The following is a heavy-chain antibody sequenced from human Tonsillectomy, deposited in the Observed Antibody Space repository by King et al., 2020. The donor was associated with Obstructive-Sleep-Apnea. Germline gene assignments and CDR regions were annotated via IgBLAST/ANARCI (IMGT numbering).Heavy chain of an antibody. CDR1: GFTFRNYA. V-gene: IGHV3-23*04. CDR3: AKDSHDYSNYENWFDP. J-gene: IGHJ5*02. Sequence: VQLVESGGGLVQPGGSLRLSCAASGFTFRNYAMTWVRQAPGKGLEWVSAISGSGDSTYYADSVKGRFAISRDNFKNTLYLQMNSLRAEDTAVYYCAKDSHDYSNYENWFDPWGQGTLVTVSS. CDR2: ISGSGDST. D-gene: IGHD4-11*01.